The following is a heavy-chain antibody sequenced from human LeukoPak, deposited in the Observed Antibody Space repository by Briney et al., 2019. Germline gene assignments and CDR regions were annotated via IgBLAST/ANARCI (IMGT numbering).Heavy chain of an antibody. CDR1: GYTFTSYA. CDR2: INAGNGNT. J-gene: IGHJ6*02. V-gene: IGHV1-3*01. D-gene: IGHD1-14*01. CDR3: ARDDLDGYRWHRTPYGMDV. Sequence: GASVKVSCKASGYTFTSYAMHWVRQAPGQRLEWMGWINAGNGNTKYSQKFQGRVTITRDTSASTAYMEMSSLRSEDTAVYYCARDDLDGYRWHRTPYGMDVWGQGTTVTVSS.